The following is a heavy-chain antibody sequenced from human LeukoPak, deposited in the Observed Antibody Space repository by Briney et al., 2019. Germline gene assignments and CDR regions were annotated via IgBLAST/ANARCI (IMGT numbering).Heavy chain of an antibody. V-gene: IGHV3-7*01. CDR2: IKQDGSEK. D-gene: IGHD3-10*01. CDR1: GFTFSSYE. CDR3: ARDPYGSGSYYYYFDY. Sequence: GGSLRLSCAASGFTFSSYEMNWVRQAPGKGLEWVANIKQDGSEKYYVDSVKGRFTISRDNAKNSLYLQMNSLRAEDTAVYYCARDPYGSGSYYYYFDYWGQGTLVTVSS. J-gene: IGHJ4*02.